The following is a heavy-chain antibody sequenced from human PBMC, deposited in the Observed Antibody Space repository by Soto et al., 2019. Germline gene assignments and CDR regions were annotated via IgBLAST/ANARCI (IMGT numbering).Heavy chain of an antibody. J-gene: IGHJ6*02. Sequence: ASVKVSCKASGYTFTSYAMHWVRQAPGQRLEWMGWINAGNGNTKYSQKFQGRVTITRDTSASTAYMELSSLRSEGTAVYYCARDLSYYDFWSGYLPYGMDVWGQGTTVTVSS. CDR3: ARDLSYYDFWSGYLPYGMDV. CDR1: GYTFTSYA. CDR2: INAGNGNT. D-gene: IGHD3-3*01. V-gene: IGHV1-3*01.